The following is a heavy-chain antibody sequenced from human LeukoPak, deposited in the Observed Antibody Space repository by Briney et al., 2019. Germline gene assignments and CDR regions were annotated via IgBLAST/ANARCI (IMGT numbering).Heavy chain of an antibody. J-gene: IGHJ5*02. Sequence: AGGSLRLSCAASGFTFSSYAMSWVRQAPGKGLEWVSAISGSGGSTYYADSVKGRFTISRDNSKNTLYLQMNSLRAEDTAAYYCAKSFGSSWYNWFDPWGQGTLVTVSS. V-gene: IGHV3-23*01. CDR1: GFTFSSYA. CDR2: ISGSGGST. D-gene: IGHD6-13*01. CDR3: AKSFGSSWYNWFDP.